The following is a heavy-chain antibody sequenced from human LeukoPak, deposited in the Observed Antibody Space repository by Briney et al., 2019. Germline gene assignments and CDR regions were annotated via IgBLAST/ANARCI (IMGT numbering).Heavy chain of an antibody. CDR1: GFMFSSYG. CDR2: ISRSNIYK. V-gene: IGHV3-21*01. J-gene: IGHJ4*02. CDR3: ANSRYDSSGYYGIIGY. Sequence: GGSLRLSCAASGFMFSSYGMNWVRQAPGKGLEWVSSISRSNIYKYYADSVKGRFTISRDNAKNSLYLQMNSLRAEDTAVYYCANSRYDSSGYYGIIGYWGQGTLVTVSS. D-gene: IGHD3-22*01.